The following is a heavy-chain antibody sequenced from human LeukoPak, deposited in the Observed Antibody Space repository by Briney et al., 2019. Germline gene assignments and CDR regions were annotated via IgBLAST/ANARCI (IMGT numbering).Heavy chain of an antibody. Sequence: GGSLRLSCAASVFAFCSYAMHWVREAPGPGLEGVAVISYDVSNKYYADSVKGRFTISRDNSKNTLYLQMNSLRAEDTAVYYCARDSSGWYHAFDIWGQGTMVTVSS. CDR2: ISYDVSNK. D-gene: IGHD6-19*01. CDR3: ARDSSGWYHAFDI. J-gene: IGHJ3*02. CDR1: VFAFCSYA. V-gene: IGHV3-30-3*01.